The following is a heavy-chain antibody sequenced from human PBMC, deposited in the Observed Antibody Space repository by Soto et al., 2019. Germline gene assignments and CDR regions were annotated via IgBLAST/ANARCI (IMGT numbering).Heavy chain of an antibody. Sequence: EVQLVESGGGLVKPGESLRLSCAASGVTVSDTWMAWVRQAPGKGLEWVGRIKSKNDGATVDYAASVKGRFTISRDESKNTLYLQMNSLKTDDTALYYCTTPKGSWGVAFDYWGQGTLVTVSS. D-gene: IGHD3-10*01. V-gene: IGHV3-15*01. CDR1: GVTVSDTW. CDR3: TTPKGSWGVAFDY. CDR2: IKSKNDGATV. J-gene: IGHJ4*02.